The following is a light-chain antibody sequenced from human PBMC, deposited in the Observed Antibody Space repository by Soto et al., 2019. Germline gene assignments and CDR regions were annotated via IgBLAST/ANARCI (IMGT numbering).Light chain of an antibody. CDR2: DVS. CDR3: SSYTSSSTPYV. V-gene: IGLV2-14*01. CDR1: SSDVGGYKY. J-gene: IGLJ1*01. Sequence: QSVLTQPASVSGSPGQSITISCTGTSSDVGGYKYVSWYQQHPGKAPKVMIYDVSSRPSGVSNRFSGSKSGNTASLTISGLQAEDEADYYCSSYTSSSTPYVFGTGTKVTVL.